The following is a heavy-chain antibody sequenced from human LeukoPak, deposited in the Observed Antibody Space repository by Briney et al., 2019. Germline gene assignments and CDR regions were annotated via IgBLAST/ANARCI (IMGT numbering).Heavy chain of an antibody. Sequence: GGSLRLSCAASGFTFSSYSTNWVRQAPGKGLEWVSSISSSSGYIYYADSVKGRFTISRDNAKNSLYLQMNSLRAEDTAVYYCARSPDYGGNSVDYWGQGTLVTVSS. V-gene: IGHV3-21*01. CDR1: GFTFSSYS. CDR3: ARSPDYGGNSVDY. CDR2: ISSSSGYI. D-gene: IGHD4-23*01. J-gene: IGHJ4*02.